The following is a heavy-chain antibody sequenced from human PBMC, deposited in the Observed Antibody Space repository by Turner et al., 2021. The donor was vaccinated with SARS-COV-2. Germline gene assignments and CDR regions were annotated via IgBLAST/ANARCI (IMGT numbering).Heavy chain of an antibody. CDR1: EFTFSSYG. Sequence: QVQLAGPGGRGIYPAGPLGTPCAACEFTFSSYGMNWGRQASGKGLEWVAVISDDGNQKYYADSVKGRFTICRDNSEITLYLQMNSLRAEDTAMYYCAKDKRPVGLDVWGQGTLVTVSS. CDR3: AKDKRPVGLDV. J-gene: IGHJ6*02. V-gene: IGHV3-30*18. CDR2: ISDDGNQK.